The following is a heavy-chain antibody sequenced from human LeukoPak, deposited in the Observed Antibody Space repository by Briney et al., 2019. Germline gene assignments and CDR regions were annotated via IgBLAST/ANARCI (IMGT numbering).Heavy chain of an antibody. V-gene: IGHV4-59*01. Sequence: SETLSLTCTVSGGSISSYYWSWIRQPPGRGLEWIGYIYYSGSTNYNPSLKSRVTISVDTSKNQFSLKLSSVTAADTAVYYCARDSVYCSGGSCYSSYYGMDVWGQGTTVTVSS. J-gene: IGHJ6*02. D-gene: IGHD2-15*01. CDR2: IYYSGST. CDR1: GGSISSYY. CDR3: ARDSVYCSGGSCYSSYYGMDV.